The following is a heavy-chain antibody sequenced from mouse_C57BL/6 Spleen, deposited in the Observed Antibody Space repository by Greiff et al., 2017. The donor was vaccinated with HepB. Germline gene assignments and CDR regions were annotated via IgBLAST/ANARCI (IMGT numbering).Heavy chain of an antibody. V-gene: IGHV1-80*01. D-gene: IGHD1-1*01. J-gene: IGHJ4*01. CDR2: IYPGDGDT. CDR3: ARSGGSSPYYYAMDC. CDR1: GYAFSSYW. Sequence: QVQLQQSGAELVKPGASVKISCKASGYAFSSYWMNWVKQRPGKGLEWIGQIYPGDGDTNYNGKFKGKATLTTDKSSSTAYMQLSSPTSEDSAFYFCARSGGSSPYYYAMDCWGQGTSGTVS.